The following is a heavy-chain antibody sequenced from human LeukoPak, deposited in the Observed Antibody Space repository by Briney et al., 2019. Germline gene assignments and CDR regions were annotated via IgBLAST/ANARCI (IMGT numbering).Heavy chain of an antibody. CDR2: INHSGST. D-gene: IGHD2-15*01. Sequence: PSETLSLTCAVYGGSFSGYYWSWIRQPPGKGLEWIGEINHSGSTNYNPSLKSRVTISVDTSKNQFSLKLSSVTAADTAVYHCALSGGSCFYWGQGTLVTVSS. J-gene: IGHJ4*02. CDR3: ALSGGSCFY. V-gene: IGHV4-34*01. CDR1: GGSFSGYY.